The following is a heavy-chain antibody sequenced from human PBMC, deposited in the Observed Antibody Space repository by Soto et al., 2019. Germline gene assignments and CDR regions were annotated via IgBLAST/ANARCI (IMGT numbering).Heavy chain of an antibody. J-gene: IGHJ3*02. Sequence: SQTLSLTCAISGDSVSSNSAAWNWIRQSPSRGLEWLGRTYYRAKWYNDYAVSVTSRIIINPDTSKNQFSLQLNSVTPEDTAVYYCARDLGSYDTSGYSYDAFDIWGQGSMVTVSS. CDR1: GDSVSSNSAA. V-gene: IGHV6-1*01. D-gene: IGHD3-22*01. CDR3: ARDLGSYDTSGYSYDAFDI. CDR2: TYYRAKWYN.